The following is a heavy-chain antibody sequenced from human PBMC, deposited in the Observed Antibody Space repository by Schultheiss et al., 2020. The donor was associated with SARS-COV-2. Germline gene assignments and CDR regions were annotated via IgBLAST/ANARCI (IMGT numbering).Heavy chain of an antibody. J-gene: IGHJ6*02. Sequence: GGSLRLSCAASGFTFSDYYMSWVRQAPGKGLEWVSVIYSGGSTYYADSVKGRFTISRDNSKNTLYLQMNSLRAEDTAVYYCARDGGSLAAAGSGYYGMDVWGQGTTVTVSS. CDR3: ARDGGSLAAAGSGYYGMDV. CDR1: GFTFSDYY. V-gene: IGHV3-66*01. D-gene: IGHD6-13*01. CDR2: IYSGGST.